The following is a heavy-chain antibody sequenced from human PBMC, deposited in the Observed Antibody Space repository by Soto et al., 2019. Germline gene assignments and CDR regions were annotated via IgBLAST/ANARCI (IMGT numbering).Heavy chain of an antibody. D-gene: IGHD5-18*01. CDR2: IYYSGST. Sequence: TSDTLSLTCTVSGGSISSGGYFWSWIRQHPGKGLEWIGYIYYSGSTNYNPSLKSRVTISVDTSKNQFSLKLSSVTAADTAVYYCARGRRGYSYGLGLRFDYWGQGTLVTVSS. CDR1: GGSISSGGYF. J-gene: IGHJ4*02. CDR3: ARGRRGYSYGLGLRFDY. V-gene: IGHV4-61*08.